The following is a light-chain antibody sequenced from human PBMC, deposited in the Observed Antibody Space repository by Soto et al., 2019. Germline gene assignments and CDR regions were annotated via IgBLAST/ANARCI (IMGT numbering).Light chain of an antibody. Sequence: DIQMTQSPSTLSASVGDRVTITCRASQSISSWLAWYQQKPGKAPKLLIYKASSLESGVPSRFSGSGSGTAFTLTLSSLKPDDFATYYCQQYNDYPWTFGQGPKVEIK. CDR1: QSISSW. V-gene: IGKV1-5*03. J-gene: IGKJ1*01. CDR2: KAS. CDR3: QQYNDYPWT.